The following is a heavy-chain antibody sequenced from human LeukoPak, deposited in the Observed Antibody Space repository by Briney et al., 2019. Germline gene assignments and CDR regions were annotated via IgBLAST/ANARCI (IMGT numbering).Heavy chain of an antibody. CDR2: INPSGGST. D-gene: IGHD2-2*02. CDR3: AREGCSSTSCYNGWFDP. Sequence: GASVKVSCKASGYTFTSYYMHWVRQAPGQGLEWMGIINPSGGSTSYAQKFQGRVTMTRDTSTSTVYMELSSLRSEDTAVYYCAREGCSSTSCYNGWFDPWGQGTLVTVSA. V-gene: IGHV1-46*01. J-gene: IGHJ5*02. CDR1: GYTFTSYY.